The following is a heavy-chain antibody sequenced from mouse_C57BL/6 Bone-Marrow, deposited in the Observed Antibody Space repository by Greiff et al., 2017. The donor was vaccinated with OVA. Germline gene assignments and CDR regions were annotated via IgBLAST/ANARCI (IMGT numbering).Heavy chain of an antibody. J-gene: IGHJ2*01. Sequence: VQLVESGAELARPGASVKLSCKASGYTFTSYGISWVKQRTGQGLEWIGEIYPRSGNTYYNEKFKGKATLTADKSSSTAYMELRSLTSEDSAVYFCARDGSSRRHYFDYWGKGTTLTVSS. CDR3: ARDGSSRRHYFDY. V-gene: IGHV1-81*01. CDR1: GYTFTSYG. CDR2: IYPRSGNT. D-gene: IGHD1-1*01.